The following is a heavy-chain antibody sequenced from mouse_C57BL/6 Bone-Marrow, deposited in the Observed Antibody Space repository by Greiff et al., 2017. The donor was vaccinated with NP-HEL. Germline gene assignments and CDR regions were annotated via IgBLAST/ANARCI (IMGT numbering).Heavy chain of an antibody. V-gene: IGHV1-4*01. CDR1: GYTFTSYT. D-gene: IGHD2-5*01. J-gene: IGHJ4*01. CDR3: AAPLYSNYPMDY. CDR2: INPSSGYT. Sequence: QVQLQQSGAELARPGASVKMSCKASGYTFTSYTMHWVKQRPGQGLEWIGYINPSSGYTKYYQKFKDKATLTADKSSSTAYMQLSSLTSEDSAVYYCAAPLYSNYPMDYWGQGTSVTVSS.